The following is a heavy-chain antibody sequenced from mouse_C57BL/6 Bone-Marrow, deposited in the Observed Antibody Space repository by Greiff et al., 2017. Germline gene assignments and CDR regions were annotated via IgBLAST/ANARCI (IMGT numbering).Heavy chain of an antibody. Sequence: QVQLQQSGAELVRPGTSVKVSCKASGYAFTNYLIEWVKQRPGQGLEWIGVINPGSGGTNYNEKFKGKATLTADKSSSTAYMQRSSLTSEDSAVYFCARRYYGWFAYWGQGTLVTVSA. V-gene: IGHV1-54*01. CDR3: ARRYYGWFAY. CDR1: GYAFTNYL. CDR2: INPGSGGT. J-gene: IGHJ3*01. D-gene: IGHD1-1*01.